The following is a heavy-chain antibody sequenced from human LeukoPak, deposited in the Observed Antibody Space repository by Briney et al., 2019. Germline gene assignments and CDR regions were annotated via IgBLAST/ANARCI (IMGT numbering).Heavy chain of an antibody. J-gene: IGHJ6*02. Sequence: SETLSLTCAVYGGSFSGYYWSWIRQPPGKGLEWIGEINHSGSTNYNPSLKSQVTISVDTSKNQFSLKLSSVTAADTAVYYCARREGGYGMDVWGQGTTVTVSS. V-gene: IGHV4-34*01. CDR1: GGSFSGYY. CDR2: INHSGST. D-gene: IGHD3-16*01. CDR3: ARREGGYGMDV.